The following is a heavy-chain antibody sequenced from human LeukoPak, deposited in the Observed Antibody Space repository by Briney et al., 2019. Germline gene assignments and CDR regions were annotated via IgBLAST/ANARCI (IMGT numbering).Heavy chain of an antibody. V-gene: IGHV1-2*04. Sequence: ASVKVSCKASGYTFTGYYMHWVRQAPGQGLEWMGWINPNSGGTNYAQKFQGWVTMTRDTSISTAYMELSGLRSDDTAVYYCARAVREKQYNWFDPWGQGTLVTVSS. J-gene: IGHJ5*02. D-gene: IGHD3-10*01. CDR3: ARAVREKQYNWFDP. CDR2: INPNSGGT. CDR1: GYTFTGYY.